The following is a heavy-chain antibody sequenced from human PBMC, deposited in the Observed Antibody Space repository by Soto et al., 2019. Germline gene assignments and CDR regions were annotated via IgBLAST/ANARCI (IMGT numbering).Heavy chain of an antibody. Sequence: SETLSLTCTVSCGSVSSGSYYWSWIRQPPGKGLEWIGYIYYSGSTNYNPSLKSRVTISVDTSKNQFSLKLSSVTAADAAVYYCARAPRGSWIHPTHSWFDPWGQGARVTVSS. J-gene: IGHJ5*02. CDR3: ARAPRGSWIHPTHSWFDP. CDR2: IYYSGST. CDR1: CGSVSSGSYY. V-gene: IGHV4-61*01. D-gene: IGHD5-18*01.